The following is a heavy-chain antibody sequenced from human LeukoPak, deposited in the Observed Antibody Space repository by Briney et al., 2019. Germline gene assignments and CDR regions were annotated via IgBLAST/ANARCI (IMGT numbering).Heavy chain of an antibody. Sequence: SVKVSCKASGYTFTYRYLRWVRQAPGQALEWMGWITPFNGNTNYAQKFQDRVTITRDRSMSTAYMELSSPRSEDTAMYYCASHTGYCTNGVCADAFDIWGQGTMVTVSS. V-gene: IGHV1-45*02. J-gene: IGHJ3*02. D-gene: IGHD2-8*01. CDR2: ITPFNGNT. CDR3: ASHTGYCTNGVCADAFDI. CDR1: GYTFTYRY.